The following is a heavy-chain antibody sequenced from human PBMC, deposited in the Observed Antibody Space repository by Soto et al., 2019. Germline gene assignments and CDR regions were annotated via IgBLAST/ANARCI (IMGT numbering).Heavy chain of an antibody. CDR2: ISSRGTTI. CDR3: ARFGILTGYYRD. J-gene: IGHJ4*02. Sequence: QVQLVESGGGLVKPGGSLRLSCAASGFTFSDYYMTWIRQAPGKGLEWTSFISSRGTTIFYADSVKGRFTISRDNAKMSVYLQMNSLRAEDTAVYYCARFGILTGYYRDWGKGTLVTVSS. D-gene: IGHD3-9*01. V-gene: IGHV3-11*01. CDR1: GFTFSDYY.